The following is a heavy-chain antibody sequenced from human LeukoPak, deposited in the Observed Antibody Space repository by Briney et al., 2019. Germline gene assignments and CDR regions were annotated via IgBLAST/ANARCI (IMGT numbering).Heavy chain of an antibody. Sequence: GGSLRLSCAASGFTFSSYSMNWVRQAPGKGLEWVSYISSSSSTIYYADSVKGRFTISRDNAKNSLYLQMNSLRAEDTAVYYCARGYCSGGSCYSGWGQGTLVTVSS. CDR2: ISSSSSTI. V-gene: IGHV3-48*01. CDR1: GFTFSSYS. CDR3: ARGYCSGGSCYSG. J-gene: IGHJ4*02. D-gene: IGHD2-15*01.